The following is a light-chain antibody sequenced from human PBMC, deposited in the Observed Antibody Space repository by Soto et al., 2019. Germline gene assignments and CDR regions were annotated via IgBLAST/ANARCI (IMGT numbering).Light chain of an antibody. CDR1: QSVSSSY. Sequence: EIVLTQSPGTLSLSPGERATLSCRASQSVSSSYLTWYQQKPGQAPRLLIYGASSRATGIPDRFSGSESGTDFTLTISRLEPEDFAVYYCQQYGSFTFGGGTKVEIK. CDR2: GAS. V-gene: IGKV3-20*01. CDR3: QQYGSFT. J-gene: IGKJ4*01.